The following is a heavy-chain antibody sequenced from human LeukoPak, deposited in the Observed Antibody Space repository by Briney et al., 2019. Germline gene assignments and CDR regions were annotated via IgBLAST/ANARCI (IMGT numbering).Heavy chain of an antibody. Sequence: SQTLSLTCAISGDSFSKNSVAWNWIRQSPSRGLEWLGRTYYRSKWYNDYAVSVKSRITINPDTSKNQFSLHLKSVTPEDTAVYYCAREIAVAGHFDYWGQGTLVTVSS. D-gene: IGHD6-19*01. CDR2: TYYRSKWYN. V-gene: IGHV6-1*01. J-gene: IGHJ4*02. CDR1: GDSFSKNSVA. CDR3: AREIAVAGHFDY.